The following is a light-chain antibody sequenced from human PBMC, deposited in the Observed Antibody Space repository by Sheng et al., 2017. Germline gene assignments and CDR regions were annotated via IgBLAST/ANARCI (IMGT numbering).Light chain of an antibody. J-gene: IGKJ4*01. CDR1: QSVGSN. CDR2: GAS. CDR3: QQRSNWPLT. Sequence: EIEMTQSPATLSVSPGERATLSCRASQSVGSNLAWFQQKPGQAPRLLIYGASTRATGVPARFSGSGSGTEFTLAISSLQSEDFAVYYCQQRSNWPLTFGGGTKVEIK. V-gene: IGKV3-15*01.